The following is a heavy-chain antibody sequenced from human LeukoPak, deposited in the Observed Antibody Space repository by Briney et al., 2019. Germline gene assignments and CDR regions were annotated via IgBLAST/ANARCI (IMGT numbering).Heavy chain of an antibody. CDR2: INPNSGGT. J-gene: IGHJ6*03. D-gene: IGHD3-10*01. CDR1: GYTFTGYY. Sequence: ASVKVSCKASGYTFTGYYMHWVRQAPGQGLEWMGWINPNSGGTNYAQKFQGRVTMTRDTSISTAYMELSRLRSDNTAVYYCARRFGESKYYYYYYMDVWGKGTTVTISS. V-gene: IGHV1-2*02. CDR3: ARRFGESKYYYYYYMDV.